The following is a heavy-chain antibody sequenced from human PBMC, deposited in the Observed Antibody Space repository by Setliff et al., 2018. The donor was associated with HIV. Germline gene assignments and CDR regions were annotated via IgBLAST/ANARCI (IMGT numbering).Heavy chain of an antibody. CDR3: ARHLRVRDWFDP. Sequence: GESLKISCKGSGYSFTSYWISWVRQMPGKGLEWMGRIDPSDSYTNYSPSFQGHVTISIDKSITPAYLQWNTLKASDTAMYYCARHLRVRDWFDPWGQGTLVTVSS. CDR1: GYSFTSYW. V-gene: IGHV5-10-1*01. J-gene: IGHJ5*02. CDR2: IDPSDSYT.